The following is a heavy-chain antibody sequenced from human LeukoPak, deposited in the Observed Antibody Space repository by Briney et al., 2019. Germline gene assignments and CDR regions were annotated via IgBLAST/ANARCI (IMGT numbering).Heavy chain of an antibody. V-gene: IGHV1-2*02. CDR3: ARVTDETGQ. Sequence: APVKVSCKASGYTFTAYYLHWVRQAPGQGLEWMGWINPDSGGTNYVQKFRGRVTMTRDTSISTAYMELSGLSSDDTAVYYCARVTDETGQWGQGTLVTVSS. CDR1: GYTFTAYY. CDR2: INPDSGGT. J-gene: IGHJ4*02. D-gene: IGHD2-21*02.